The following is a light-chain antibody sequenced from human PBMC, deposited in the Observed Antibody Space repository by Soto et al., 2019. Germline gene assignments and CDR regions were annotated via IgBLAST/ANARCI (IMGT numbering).Light chain of an antibody. CDR2: SAS. CDR1: QSVFSN. Sequence: EIVMTQSPAFLSVSPGERVILSCRASQSVFSNLAWYQQKPGQAPRLLIYSASARVTGIPARFSGSGSGTEFTLTISSLQSEDFAVYYCQQYHNWPPLTFGGGTKAEIK. CDR3: QQYHNWPPLT. J-gene: IGKJ4*01. V-gene: IGKV3-15*01.